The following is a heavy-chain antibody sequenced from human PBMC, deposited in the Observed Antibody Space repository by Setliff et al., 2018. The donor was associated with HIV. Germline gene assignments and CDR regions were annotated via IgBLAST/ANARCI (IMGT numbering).Heavy chain of an antibody. V-gene: IGHV1-18*01. J-gene: IGHJ4*02. Sequence: ASVKVSCKASGYTFTNYGISWVRQAPGQGLAWMGGISAYNGNTNYAQKLQGRVTMTTDTSTSTAYMELRIPRSDDTAVYDCARAITAWGYCDYWEQGTL. D-gene: IGHD6-6*01. CDR1: GYTFTNYG. CDR2: ISAYNGNT. CDR3: ARAITAWGYCDY.